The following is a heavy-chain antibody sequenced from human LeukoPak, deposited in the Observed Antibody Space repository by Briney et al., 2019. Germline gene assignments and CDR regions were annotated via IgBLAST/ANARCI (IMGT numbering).Heavy chain of an antibody. D-gene: IGHD4-17*01. CDR2: ISDGGSDT. J-gene: IGHJ4*02. Sequence: GGSLRLSCAASGFTFSTYAMSWVRQAPGKGLDWVSTISDGGSDTHYADSVKGRFTISRDNSKSTVYLQINSLRAEDTAVYYCAKALYGDYARFDYWGQGTLVTVSS. CDR1: GFTFSTYA. V-gene: IGHV3-23*01. CDR3: AKALYGDYARFDY.